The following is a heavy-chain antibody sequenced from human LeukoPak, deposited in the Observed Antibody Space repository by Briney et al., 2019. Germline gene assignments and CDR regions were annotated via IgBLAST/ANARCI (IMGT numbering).Heavy chain of an antibody. CDR1: GFTVSSNY. CDR2: IRYDGSNK. Sequence: GGSLRLSCAASGFTVSSNYMSWVRQAPGKGLEWVAFIRYDGSNKYYADSVKGRFTISRDNSKNTLYLQMNSLRAEDTAVYYCAKDQGPLIVGATTLFDYWGQGTLVTVSS. CDR3: AKDQGPLIVGATTLFDY. D-gene: IGHD1-26*01. V-gene: IGHV3-30*02. J-gene: IGHJ4*02.